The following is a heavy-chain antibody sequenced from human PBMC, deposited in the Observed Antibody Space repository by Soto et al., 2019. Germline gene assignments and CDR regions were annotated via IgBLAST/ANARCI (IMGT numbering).Heavy chain of an antibody. CDR1: GFTFSSYA. V-gene: IGHV3-23*01. J-gene: IGHJ6*02. CDR2: TRDDGGTT. Sequence: EVQILESGGDLVQPGGSLRLSCTASGFTFSSYAMSWVRQAPGTGLEWVSNTRDDGGTTYYSGSVKGRFTISRDNTRNRLFLQISSLRVEVTAVYYWVKRRDYYDGMDVWGQGTTVTVSS. CDR3: VKRRDYYDGMDV.